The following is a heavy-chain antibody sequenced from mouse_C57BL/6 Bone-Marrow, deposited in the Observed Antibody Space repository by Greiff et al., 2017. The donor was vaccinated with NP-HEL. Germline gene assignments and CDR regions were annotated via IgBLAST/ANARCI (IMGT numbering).Heavy chain of an antibody. Sequence: QVQLQQSGPELVKPGASVKISCKASGYAFSSSWMNWVKQRPGKGLEWIGRIYPGDGDTNYNGKFKGKATLTADKSSSTAYMQLSSLTSEDSAVYFGARRFYYGNGYFDVWGTGTTVTVSS. V-gene: IGHV1-82*01. CDR2: IYPGDGDT. CDR1: GYAFSSSW. CDR3: ARRFYYGNGYFDV. J-gene: IGHJ1*03. D-gene: IGHD2-1*01.